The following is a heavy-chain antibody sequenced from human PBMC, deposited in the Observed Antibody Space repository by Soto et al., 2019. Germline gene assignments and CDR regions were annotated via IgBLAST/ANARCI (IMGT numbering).Heavy chain of an antibody. J-gene: IGHJ6*03. CDR2: MNPNSGNT. D-gene: IGHD3-9*01. CDR3: ARFVTYDILTGYPVYYYYYYMDV. Sequence: ASVKVSCQASGYTFTSYDINWVRQATGQGLEWMGWMNPNSGNTGYAQKFQGRVTMTRNTSISTAHMELSSLRSEDTAVYYCARFVTYDILTGYPVYYYYYYMDVWGKGTTVTVSS. V-gene: IGHV1-8*01. CDR1: GYTFTSYD.